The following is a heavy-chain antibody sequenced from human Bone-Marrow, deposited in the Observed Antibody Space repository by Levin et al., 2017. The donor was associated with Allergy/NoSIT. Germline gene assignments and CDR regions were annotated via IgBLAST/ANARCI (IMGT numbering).Heavy chain of an antibody. CDR2: ISGSGGDT. D-gene: IGHD1-1*01. Sequence: HSSETLSLTCAASGFTFSSYAMSWVRQAPGKGLEWVSAISGSGGDTYYADSVKGRFTISRDNSKNTLYLQMNSLRAEDTAVYFCAKDRSLERRGIFDYWGQGTLVTVSS. J-gene: IGHJ4*02. CDR1: GFTFSSYA. CDR3: AKDRSLERRGIFDY. V-gene: IGHV3-23*01.